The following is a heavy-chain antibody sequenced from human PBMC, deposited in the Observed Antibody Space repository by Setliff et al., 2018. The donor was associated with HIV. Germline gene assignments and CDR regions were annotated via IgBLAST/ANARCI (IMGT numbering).Heavy chain of an antibody. D-gene: IGHD1-26*01. CDR3: ARGHGVYSGSYLAVYFDY. Sequence: PSETLSLTCAVYGGSFSGYYWSWIRQPPGKGLEWIGEINHSGSTNYKPSVKSRVTISVDMSKNQVSLKVSSVTAADTAVYYCARGHGVYSGSYLAVYFDYWGQGTLVTVSS. CDR2: INHSGST. J-gene: IGHJ4*02. V-gene: IGHV4-34*01. CDR1: GGSFSGYY.